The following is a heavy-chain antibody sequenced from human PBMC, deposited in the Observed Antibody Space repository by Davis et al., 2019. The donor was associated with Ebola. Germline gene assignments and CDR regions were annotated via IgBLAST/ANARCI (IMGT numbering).Heavy chain of an antibody. CDR1: GFTFSSYW. CDR2: IKQDGSEK. Sequence: GESLKISCAASGFTFSSYWMSWVRQAPGKGLEWVANIKQDGSEKYYVDSVKGRFTISSDNAKNSLYLQMNSLRAEDTAVYYCATHEYSSSSGLFSLYYYYYGMDVWGQGTTATVSS. CDR3: ATHEYSSSSGLFSLYYYYYGMDV. D-gene: IGHD6-6*01. J-gene: IGHJ6*02. V-gene: IGHV3-7*01.